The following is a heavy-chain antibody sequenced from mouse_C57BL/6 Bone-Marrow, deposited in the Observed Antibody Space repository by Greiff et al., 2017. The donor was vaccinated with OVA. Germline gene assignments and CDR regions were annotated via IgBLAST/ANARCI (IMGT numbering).Heavy chain of an antibody. CDR1: GYTFTSYG. J-gene: IGHJ1*03. CDR3: AFITTVVAREYFDV. Sequence: QVQLQQSGAELARPGASVKLSCKASGYTFTSYGISWVKQRTGQGLEWIGEIYPRSGNTYYNEKFKGKATLTADKSSSTAYMELRSLTSEDSAVYFCAFITTVVAREYFDVWGTGTTVTVSS. D-gene: IGHD1-1*01. CDR2: IYPRSGNT. V-gene: IGHV1-81*01.